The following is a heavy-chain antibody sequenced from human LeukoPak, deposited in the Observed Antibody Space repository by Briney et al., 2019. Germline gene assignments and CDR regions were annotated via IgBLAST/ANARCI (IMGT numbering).Heavy chain of an antibody. CDR2: IYYGGST. V-gene: IGHV4-39*01. CDR3: ARHSGYSYGHFDY. CDR1: GGSISSSSYY. Sequence: SETLSLTCTVSGGSISSSSYYWGWIRQPPGKGLEWIGSIYYGGSTYYNPSLKSRVTISVDTSKNQFSLKLSSVTAADTAVYYCARHSGYSYGHFDYWGQGTLVTVSS. D-gene: IGHD5-18*01. J-gene: IGHJ4*02.